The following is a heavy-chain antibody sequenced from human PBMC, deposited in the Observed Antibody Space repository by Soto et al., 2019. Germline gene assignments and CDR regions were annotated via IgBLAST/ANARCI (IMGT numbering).Heavy chain of an antibody. CDR2: IIPILGIA. V-gene: IGHV1-69*02. D-gene: IGHD5-12*01. Sequence: QVQLVQSGAEAKKPGSSVKVSCKASGGTFSSYTISWVRQAPGQGLEWMGRIIPILGIANYAQKFQGRVTITADKSTSTAYMELSSLRSEDTAVYYCARGGRDGYNSEIDYWGQGTLVTVSS. CDR1: GGTFSSYT. CDR3: ARGGRDGYNSEIDY. J-gene: IGHJ4*02.